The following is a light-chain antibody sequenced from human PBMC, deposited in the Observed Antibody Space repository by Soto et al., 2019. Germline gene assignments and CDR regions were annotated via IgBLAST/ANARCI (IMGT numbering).Light chain of an antibody. J-gene: IGKJ1*01. Sequence: DILMTQSPAFVSVSPGERATLSCRASQWVXIDLDWYQQRPGQPPRLLXRGASTRATGVSPTFSGSGSGTEFTLPISSLQSEDFAVYYCQQYNKWTRTFGQGTKVDIK. CDR2: GAS. CDR1: QWVXID. CDR3: QQYNKWTRT. V-gene: IGKV3-15*01.